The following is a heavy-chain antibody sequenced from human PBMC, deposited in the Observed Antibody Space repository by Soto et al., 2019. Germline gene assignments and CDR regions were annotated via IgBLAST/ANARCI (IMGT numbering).Heavy chain of an antibody. Sequence: KPSETLSLTCTVSGGSISSYYWSWIRQPPGKGLEWIGYIYYSGSTNYNPSLKSRVTISVDTSKNQFSLKLSSVTAADTAVYYCARVPAAAPYYYGMDVWGQGTTVTVSS. CDR3: ARVPAAAPYYYGMDV. D-gene: IGHD6-13*01. CDR1: GGSISSYY. J-gene: IGHJ6*02. V-gene: IGHV4-59*01. CDR2: IYYSGST.